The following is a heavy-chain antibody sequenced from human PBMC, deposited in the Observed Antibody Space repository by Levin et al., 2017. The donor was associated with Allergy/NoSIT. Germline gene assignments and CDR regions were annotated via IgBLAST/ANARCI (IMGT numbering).Heavy chain of an antibody. Sequence: GESLKIPCKASGYSFTSYWISWVRQMPGKGLEWMGRIDPSDSYTNYSPSFQGHVTISADKSISTAYLQWSSLKASDTAMYYCARLGFYDSSGPDYWGQGTLVTVSS. J-gene: IGHJ4*02. CDR3: ARLGFYDSSGPDY. CDR1: GYSFTSYW. D-gene: IGHD3-22*01. CDR2: IDPSDSYT. V-gene: IGHV5-10-1*01.